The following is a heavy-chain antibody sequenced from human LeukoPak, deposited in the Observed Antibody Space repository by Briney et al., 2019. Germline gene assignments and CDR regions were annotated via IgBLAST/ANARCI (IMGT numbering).Heavy chain of an antibody. J-gene: IGHJ4*02. CDR1: GGSISSSSYY. V-gene: IGHV4-39*01. Sequence: SETLSLTCTVSGGSISSSSYYWGWIRQPPGRGLEWIGTIYYSGSTYYNPSLKSRVTISVDTSKNQFSLKLSSVTAADTAVHFCARKGTVSGLDYWGQGTLVTVSS. CDR3: ARKGTVSGLDY. CDR2: IYYSGST. D-gene: IGHD6-19*01.